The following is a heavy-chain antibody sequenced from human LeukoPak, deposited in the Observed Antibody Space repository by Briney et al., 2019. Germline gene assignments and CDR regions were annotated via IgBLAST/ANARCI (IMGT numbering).Heavy chain of an antibody. Sequence: GGSLRLSCAASGFTFSSYSMNWVRQAPGKGLEWVSSISSSSSYIYYADSVKGRFTISRDNAKNSLYLQMNSLRAEDTAVYYCARIPLLRRYPYYFDYWGQGTLVTVSS. CDR2: ISSSSSYI. D-gene: IGHD2-21*01. CDR3: ARIPLLRRYPYYFDY. CDR1: GFTFSSYS. J-gene: IGHJ4*02. V-gene: IGHV3-21*01.